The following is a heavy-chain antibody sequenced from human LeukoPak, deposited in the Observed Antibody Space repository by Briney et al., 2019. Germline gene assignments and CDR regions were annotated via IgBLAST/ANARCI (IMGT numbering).Heavy chain of an antibody. D-gene: IGHD4-23*01. CDR2: IRSTGSII. V-gene: IGHV3-48*03. J-gene: IGHJ3*02. Sequence: GGSLRLSCVASGFTFSSYEVNWVRRAPGKGLEWVSYIRSTGSIIFYADSVKGRFTISRDNAKNSLYLQMNSLRAEDTALYYCARVNDYGGNDDAFDIWGQGTMVTVSS. CDR1: GFTFSSYE. CDR3: ARVNDYGGNDDAFDI.